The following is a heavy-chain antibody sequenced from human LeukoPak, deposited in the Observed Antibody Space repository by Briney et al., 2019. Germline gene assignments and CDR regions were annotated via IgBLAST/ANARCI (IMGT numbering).Heavy chain of an antibody. CDR2: IYCSGST. CDR1: GGSISSYY. D-gene: IGHD3-22*01. CDR3: ARRTYYDSSGYNGAFDI. J-gene: IGHJ3*02. V-gene: IGHV4-59*08. Sequence: SETLSLTCTVSGGSISSYYWSWIRQPPGKGLEWIGYIYCSGSTNYNPSLKSRVTISVDTSKNQFSLKLSSVTAADTAVYYCARRTYYDSSGYNGAFDIWGQGTMVTVSS.